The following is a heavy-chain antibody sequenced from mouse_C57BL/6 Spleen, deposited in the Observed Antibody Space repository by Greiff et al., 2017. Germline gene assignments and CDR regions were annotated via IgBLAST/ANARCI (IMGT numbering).Heavy chain of an antibody. CDR1: GYAFSSSW. CDR3: ARPVTRGYFDY. D-gene: IGHD2-12*01. CDR2: IYPGDGDT. V-gene: IGHV1-82*01. J-gene: IGHJ2*01. Sequence: QVQLQQSGPELVKPGASVKISCKASGYAFSSSWMNWVKQRPGKGLEWIGRIYPGDGDTNYNGKFKGKATLTADKSSSTAYMQLSSLTSEDSAVYCCARPVTRGYFDYWGQGTTLTVAS.